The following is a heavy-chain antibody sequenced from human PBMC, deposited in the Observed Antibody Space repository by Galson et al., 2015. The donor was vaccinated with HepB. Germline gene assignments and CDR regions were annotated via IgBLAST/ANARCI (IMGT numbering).Heavy chain of an antibody. CDR1: GFTFSNAW. CDR2: IKSKTDDGTT. D-gene: IGHD3-10*01. V-gene: IGHV3-15*01. J-gene: IGHJ4*02. Sequence: SLRLSCAASGFTFSNAWMSWVRQAPGKGLEWVGRIKSKTDDGTTDYAAPVKGRFTISRDDSKNTLYLQMNSLKTEDTAVYYCTTEGYYGSGSYYHWGQGTLVTVSS. CDR3: TTEGYYGSGSYYH.